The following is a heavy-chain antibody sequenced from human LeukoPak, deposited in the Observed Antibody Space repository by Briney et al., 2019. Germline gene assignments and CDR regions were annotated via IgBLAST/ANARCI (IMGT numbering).Heavy chain of an antibody. D-gene: IGHD3-10*01. CDR3: AREHYGSGGY. V-gene: IGHV3-21*01. CDR2: ISSSSTYI. J-gene: IGHJ4*02. Sequence: PGGSLRLSCAGSGFTFSSYSMQWVRQAPGKGLEWVSSISSSSTYIYYADSVKGRFTISRDNAKNSLYLQMNSLRAEDTAVYYCAREHYGSGGYWGQGTLVTVSS. CDR1: GFTFSSYS.